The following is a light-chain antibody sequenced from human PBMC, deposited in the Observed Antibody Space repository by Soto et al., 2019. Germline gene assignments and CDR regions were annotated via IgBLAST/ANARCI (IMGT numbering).Light chain of an antibody. CDR1: QTILNSSNNKNY. J-gene: IGKJ5*01. Sequence: DIVMTQSPDSLALSLGERATITCKSSQTILNSSNNKNYLTWYQQKPGQPPKLLIYWASSRESGVPDRFSGSGSGTDFTLTISNLQAEDVATYYCQQYDNGLITFGQGTRLEIK. CDR2: WAS. V-gene: IGKV4-1*01. CDR3: QQYDNGLIT.